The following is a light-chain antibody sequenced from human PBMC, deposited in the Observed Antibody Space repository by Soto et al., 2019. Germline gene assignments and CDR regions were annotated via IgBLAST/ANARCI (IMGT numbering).Light chain of an antibody. CDR1: QSVSSSY. V-gene: IGKV3-20*01. Sequence: EIVLTQSPGTLSLSPGERATLSCRASQSVSSSYLAWYQQKPGQAPRLLIYGASSRATCIPDRFSGSGSGTDFTLTISRLEREDFAVYYCQQYGSSPMYTFGQGTKLEIK. CDR3: QQYGSSPMYT. CDR2: GAS. J-gene: IGKJ2*01.